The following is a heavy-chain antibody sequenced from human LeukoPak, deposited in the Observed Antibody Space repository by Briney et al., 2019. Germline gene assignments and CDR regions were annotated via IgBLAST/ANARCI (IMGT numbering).Heavy chain of an antibody. Sequence: GSLRLSCAASGFTFSSYWMHWVRQAPGKGLVWVSRINSDGSSTSYADSVKGRFTISRDNAKNTLYLQMNSLRAEDTAVYYCARDISVVTPQGWVYYFDYWGQGTLVTVSS. CDR3: ARDISVVTPQGWVYYFDY. CDR2: INSDGSST. CDR1: GFTFSSYW. J-gene: IGHJ4*02. D-gene: IGHD4-23*01. V-gene: IGHV3-74*01.